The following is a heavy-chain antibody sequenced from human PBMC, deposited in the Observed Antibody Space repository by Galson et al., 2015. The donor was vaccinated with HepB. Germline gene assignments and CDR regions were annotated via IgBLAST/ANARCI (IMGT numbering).Heavy chain of an antibody. D-gene: IGHD2-15*01. J-gene: IGHJ6*03. CDR1: GYTFTSYG. V-gene: IGHV1-18*01. Sequence: SVKVSCKASGYTFTSYGISWVRQAPGQGLEWMGWISAYNGNTNYAQKLQGRVTMTTDTSTSTAYMELRSLRSDDTAVYYCARRLGYCSGGSCYFSRAYYYMDVWGKGTTVTVSS. CDR3: ARRLGYCSGGSCYFSRAYYYMDV. CDR2: ISAYNGNT.